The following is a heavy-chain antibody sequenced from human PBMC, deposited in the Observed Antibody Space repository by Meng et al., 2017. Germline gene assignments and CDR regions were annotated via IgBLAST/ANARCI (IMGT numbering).Heavy chain of an antibody. CDR1: GGTFSSYA. D-gene: IGHD3-22*01. CDR2: IIPIFGTA. V-gene: IGHV1-69*06. Sequence: SVKVSCKASGGTFSSYAISWVRQAPGQGLEWMGGIIPIFGTANYAQKFQGRVTITADKSTSTAYMALSSLRSEDTAVYYCARSRDDGEEYYYDSSGYYGFDYWGQGTLVTVSS. J-gene: IGHJ4*02. CDR3: ARSRDDGEEYYYDSSGYYGFDY.